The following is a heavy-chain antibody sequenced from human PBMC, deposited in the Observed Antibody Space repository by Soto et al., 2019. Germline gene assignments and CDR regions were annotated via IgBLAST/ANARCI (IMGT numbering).Heavy chain of an antibody. CDR1: GGTFSSYT. Sequence: QVQLVQSGAEVKKPGSSVKVSCKASGGTFSSYTISWVRQAPGQGLEWMGRIIPILGIANYAQKFQGRVTITADKSTSTAYMELSSLRSEDTAVYYCASREGTYYGMDVWGQGTTVTVSS. CDR2: IIPILGIA. J-gene: IGHJ6*02. V-gene: IGHV1-69*02. CDR3: ASREGTYYGMDV.